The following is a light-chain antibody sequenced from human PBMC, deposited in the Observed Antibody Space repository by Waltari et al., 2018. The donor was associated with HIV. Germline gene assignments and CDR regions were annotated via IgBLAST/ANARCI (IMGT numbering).Light chain of an antibody. V-gene: IGLV3-1*01. Sequence: SYELTQPPSVSVSPGQTASISCSGDELRDKFVCWYQQKPGQSPVLVIYQYAKRPAGIPERFFGSNSGNTATLTISGTQAMDEADYYCHAWDSSTVVFGGGTKLTVL. J-gene: IGLJ2*01. CDR3: HAWDSSTVV. CDR1: ELRDKF. CDR2: QYA.